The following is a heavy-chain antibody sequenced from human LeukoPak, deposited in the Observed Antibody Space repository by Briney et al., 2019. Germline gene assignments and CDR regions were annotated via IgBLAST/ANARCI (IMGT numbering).Heavy chain of an antibody. Sequence: TSETLSLTCTVSGGSISSYYWSWIRQPPGKGLEWIGYIYYSGSTNYNPSLKSRVTISVDTSKNQFSLKLSSVTAADPAVYYCAREGGYYSDSSGYLDYWGQGTLVTVSS. D-gene: IGHD3-22*01. J-gene: IGHJ4*02. CDR2: IYYSGST. CDR1: GGSISSYY. CDR3: AREGGYYSDSSGYLDY. V-gene: IGHV4-59*01.